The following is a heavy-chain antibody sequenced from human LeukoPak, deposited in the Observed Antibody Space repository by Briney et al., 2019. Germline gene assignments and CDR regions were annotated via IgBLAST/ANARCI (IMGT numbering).Heavy chain of an antibody. CDR1: GGSISSSSYY. D-gene: IGHD6-13*01. Sequence: SETLSLTCTVSGGSISSSSYYWGWLRQPPGTGLEWIGSIYYSGSTYYNPSLKSRVTIPVDTSKNQFSLKLSSVTAADTAVYYCARVESSSWVELIWGQGTMVTVSS. CDR2: IYYSGST. V-gene: IGHV4-39*07. J-gene: IGHJ3*02. CDR3: ARVESSSWVELI.